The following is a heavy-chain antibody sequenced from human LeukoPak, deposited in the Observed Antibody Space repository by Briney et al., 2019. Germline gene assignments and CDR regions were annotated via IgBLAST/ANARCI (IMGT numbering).Heavy chain of an antibody. D-gene: IGHD5-12*01. CDR3: ARDRVATSIYYYYGMDV. V-gene: IGHV3-20*04. CDR1: GFTFDDYG. Sequence: GGSLRLSCAASGFTFDDYGMSWVRQAPGKGLEWVSGINWNGGSTGYADSVKGRFTISRDNAKNSLYLQMNSLRAEDTAVYYCARDRVATSIYYYYGMDVWGKGTTVTVSS. J-gene: IGHJ6*04. CDR2: INWNGGST.